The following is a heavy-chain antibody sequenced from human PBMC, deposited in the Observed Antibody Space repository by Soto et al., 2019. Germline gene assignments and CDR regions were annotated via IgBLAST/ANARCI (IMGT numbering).Heavy chain of an antibody. Sequence: GASVKVSCKASGYTFTSYGISWVRQAPGQGLEWMGWISAYNGNTNYAQKLQGRVTMTTGTSTSTAYMELRSLRSDDTAVYYCARDGTSGSPRGNWFDPWGQGTLVTVSS. CDR3: ARDGTSGSPRGNWFDP. J-gene: IGHJ5*02. CDR2: ISAYNGNT. CDR1: GYTFTSYG. D-gene: IGHD1-26*01. V-gene: IGHV1-18*04.